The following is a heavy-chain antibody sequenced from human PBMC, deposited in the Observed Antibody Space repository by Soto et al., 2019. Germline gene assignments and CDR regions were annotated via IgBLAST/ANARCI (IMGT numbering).Heavy chain of an antibody. Sequence: QVQRVEAGGGVVQPGRSLRLSCAASGFTFSNNGMHWVRQAPGKGLEWVAVIWYDGINQYYAESVKGRFIISRDNSKNTVYLQMNSLRAEDTAVYYCARDRVQMVDGLDVWGQATTVTVSS. CDR2: IWYDGINQ. D-gene: IGHD2-15*01. J-gene: IGHJ6*02. CDR1: GFTFSNNG. V-gene: IGHV3-33*01. CDR3: ARDRVQMVDGLDV.